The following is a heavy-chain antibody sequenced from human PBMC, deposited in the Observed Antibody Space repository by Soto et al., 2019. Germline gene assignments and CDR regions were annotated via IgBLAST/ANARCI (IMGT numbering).Heavy chain of an antibody. CDR2: ISGSGGST. CDR1: GFTFSSYA. V-gene: IGHV3-23*01. Sequence: EVQLLESGGGLVQPGGSLRLSCAASGFTFSSYAMSWVRQAPGKGLEWVSAISGSGGSTYYADSVKGRFTISRDNSKNTLYLQMNSLRAEDTAVYYCARASCTNGVCPLGAFDIWGQGTMVTVSS. J-gene: IGHJ3*02. CDR3: ARASCTNGVCPLGAFDI. D-gene: IGHD2-8*01.